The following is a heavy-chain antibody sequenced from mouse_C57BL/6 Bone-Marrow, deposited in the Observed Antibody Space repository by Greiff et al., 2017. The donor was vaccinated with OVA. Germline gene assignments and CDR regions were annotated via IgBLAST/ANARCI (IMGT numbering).Heavy chain of an antibody. Sequence: QVQLKESGPGLVQPSQSLSITCTVSGFSLTSYGVHWVRQSPGKGLEWLGVIWSGGSTDYNAAFISRLSISKDNAKSQVFFKMNSLQADDTAIYYCAGDYYGSSRFAYWGQGTLVTVSA. V-gene: IGHV2-2*01. CDR2: IWSGGST. J-gene: IGHJ3*01. CDR3: AGDYYGSSRFAY. D-gene: IGHD1-1*01. CDR1: GFSLTSYG.